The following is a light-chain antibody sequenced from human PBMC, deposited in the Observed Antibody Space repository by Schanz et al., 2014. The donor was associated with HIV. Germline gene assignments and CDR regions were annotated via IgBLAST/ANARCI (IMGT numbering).Light chain of an antibody. V-gene: IGKV3-15*01. Sequence: DIVLSQSPVTLSLFPGERATLSCRASQNVRSNYLAWYQQKPGQAPSLLIYRASTRATGIPAGFSGSGSGTEFTLTISSLQSEDFAVYYCQQYDNWPTWTFGQGTKVEVK. CDR1: QNVRSN. CDR3: QQYDNWPTWT. J-gene: IGKJ1*01. CDR2: RAS.